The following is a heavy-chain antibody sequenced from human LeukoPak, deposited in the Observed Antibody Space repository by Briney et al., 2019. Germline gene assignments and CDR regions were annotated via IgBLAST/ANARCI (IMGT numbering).Heavy chain of an antibody. CDR2: IGTAGDT. CDR1: GFTFSSYD. Sequence: GGSLRLSCASSGFTFSSYDMHWVRQATGKGREWVSAIGTAGDTYYPGSVKGRFTISRENAKHSLYLQMTSLRAGDTAVYYCARADPGGDIDYWGQGTLVTVSS. V-gene: IGHV3-13*01. D-gene: IGHD2-21*01. J-gene: IGHJ4*02. CDR3: ARADPGGDIDY.